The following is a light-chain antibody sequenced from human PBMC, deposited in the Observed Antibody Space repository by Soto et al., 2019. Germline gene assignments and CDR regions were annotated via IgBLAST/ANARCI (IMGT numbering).Light chain of an antibody. V-gene: IGKV1-5*01. CDR1: QSISRS. J-gene: IGKJ1*01. CDR3: QQCYRGWT. CDR2: DAS. Sequence: DIQMTQSPSTLSASVGDRVTITCRASQSISRSLAWYQHQPGKAPKLLIDDASTLESGVPSRFSGIGSGTEFTLSISSLQPEDFGTYYCQQCYRGWTFGQGTKVDIK.